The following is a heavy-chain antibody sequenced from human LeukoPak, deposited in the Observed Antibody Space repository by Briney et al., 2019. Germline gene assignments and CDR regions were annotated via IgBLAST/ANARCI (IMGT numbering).Heavy chain of an antibody. CDR2: IYYSGST. CDR1: GGSISSGDYY. Sequence: SQTLSLTCTVSGGSISSGDYYWSWIRQPPGKGLEWIGYIYYSGSTYYNPSLKSRVTISLDTSKSQFSLRLSSVTAADTAVYYCASHHDYSNHGYFDLWGRGTLVTVSS. CDR3: ASHHDYSNHGYFDL. D-gene: IGHD4-11*01. J-gene: IGHJ2*01. V-gene: IGHV4-30-4*01.